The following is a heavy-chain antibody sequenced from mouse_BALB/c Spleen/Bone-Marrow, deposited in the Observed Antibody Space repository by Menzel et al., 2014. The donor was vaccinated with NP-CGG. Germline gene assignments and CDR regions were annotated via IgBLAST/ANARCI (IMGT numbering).Heavy chain of an antibody. CDR3: ARSGDSPGYGFAY. Sequence: QVQLKDSGPELVKPGALVKISCKASGYTFTSYDINWVKQRPGQGLEWIGWIYPGDGSTKYNEKFEGKATLTADKSSSTAYMQLSSLTSETSAVYFCARSGDSPGYGFAYWGQGTLVTVSA. V-gene: IGHV1S56*01. D-gene: IGHD3-2*01. J-gene: IGHJ3*01. CDR2: IYPGDGST. CDR1: GYTFTSYD.